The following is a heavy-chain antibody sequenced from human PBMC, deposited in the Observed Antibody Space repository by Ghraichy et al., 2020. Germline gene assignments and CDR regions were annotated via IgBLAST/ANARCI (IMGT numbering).Heavy chain of an antibody. D-gene: IGHD5-18*01. J-gene: IGHJ4*02. V-gene: IGHV3-48*02. CDR1: GFTLSRYS. CDR3: ARGPDTALVPFDY. Sequence: GGSLRLSCAASGFTLSRYSMNWVRQAPGKGLEWVSHISSASSVIYYADSVKGRFTISRDNAKNSLYLQMNSLRDEDTALYYCARGPDTALVPFDYWGQGTLVTVSS. CDR2: ISSASSVI.